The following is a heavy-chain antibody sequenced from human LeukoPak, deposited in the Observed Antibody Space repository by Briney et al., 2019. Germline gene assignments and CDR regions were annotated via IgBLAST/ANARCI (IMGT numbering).Heavy chain of an antibody. V-gene: IGHV3-9*01. J-gene: IGHJ4*02. CDR2: ISWNSGSI. CDR3: AKETTYSSSWYGRGNYFDY. D-gene: IGHD6-13*01. CDR1: GFTFDDYA. Sequence: GGSLRLACAASGFTFDDYAMHWVRQAPGKGLEWVSGISWNSGSIGYADPVKGRFTISRDNAKNSLYLQMNSLRAEDTALYYCAKETTYSSSWYGRGNYFDYWGQGTLVTVSS.